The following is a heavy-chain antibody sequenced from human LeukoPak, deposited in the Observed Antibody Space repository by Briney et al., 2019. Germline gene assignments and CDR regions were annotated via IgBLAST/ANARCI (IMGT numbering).Heavy chain of an antibody. CDR2: ISSSSSTI. D-gene: IGHD1-14*01. J-gene: IGHJ4*02. CDR3: AKFVRYLAYFDY. V-gene: IGHV3-48*01. CDR1: GFTFSSYS. Sequence: GGSLRLSCAASGFTFSSYSMNWVRQAPGKGLEWVSYISSSSSTIYYADSVKGRFTISRDSSKNTLYLQMNSLRAEDTAVYYCAKFVRYLAYFDYWGQGTLVTVSS.